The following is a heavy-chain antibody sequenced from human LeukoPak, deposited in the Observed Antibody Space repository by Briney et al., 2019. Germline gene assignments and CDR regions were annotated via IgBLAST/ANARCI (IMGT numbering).Heavy chain of an antibody. D-gene: IGHD2/OR15-2a*01. CDR2: IYYSGST. V-gene: IGHV4-59*01. CDR3: ARDRLYSNSWGPNHRYFDL. Sequence: SETLSLTCTVSGGSISSYYWSWIRQPPGKGLEWIGYIYYSGSTNYNPSLKSRVTISVDTSKTQFSLKLTSVTTADTAVYYCARDRLYSNSWGPNHRYFDLWGRGTLVTVSS. J-gene: IGHJ2*01. CDR1: GGSISSYY.